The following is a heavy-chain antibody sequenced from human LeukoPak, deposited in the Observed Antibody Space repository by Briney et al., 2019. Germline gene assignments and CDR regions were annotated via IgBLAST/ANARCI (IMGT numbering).Heavy chain of an antibody. V-gene: IGHV3-21*04. CDR3: ARANYAAAGYLVGAFDI. D-gene: IGHD6-13*01. J-gene: IGHJ3*02. CDR1: GFTFSSYS. Sequence: PGGSLRLSCAASGFTFSSYSMNWVRQAPGKGLEWVSSISSSSSYIYYADSVKGRFTISRDNAKNSLYLQMNSLRAEDTALYYCARANYAAAGYLVGAFDIWGQGTMVTVSS. CDR2: ISSSSSYI.